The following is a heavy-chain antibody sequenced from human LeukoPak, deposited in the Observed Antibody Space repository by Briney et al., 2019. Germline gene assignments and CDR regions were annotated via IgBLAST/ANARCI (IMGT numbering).Heavy chain of an antibody. Sequence: PGGSLRLSCAASGFSFSSYAMHWVRQAPGKGLEWVTLISFDGNEKYYADSVKGRFTISRDNSKNTLNLQMNSLRAEDAAVYYCAKARGYSGYDYFDNWGQGTLVTVSS. V-gene: IGHV3-30*04. J-gene: IGHJ4*02. CDR1: GFSFSSYA. CDR3: AKARGYSGYDYFDN. D-gene: IGHD5-12*01. CDR2: ISFDGNEK.